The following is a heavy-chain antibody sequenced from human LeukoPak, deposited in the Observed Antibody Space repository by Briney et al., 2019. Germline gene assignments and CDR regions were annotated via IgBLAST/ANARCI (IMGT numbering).Heavy chain of an antibody. CDR2: INPSGGST. Sequence: ASVKVSCKASGYTFTSYYMHWVRQAPGQGLEWMGIINPSGGSTSYAQKFQGRVTMTRDTSTSTVYMELSSLRSEDTAVYYCARGVVVTAMKGYSDYWGQGTLVTVSS. V-gene: IGHV1-46*01. D-gene: IGHD2-21*02. CDR1: GYTFTSYY. J-gene: IGHJ4*02. CDR3: ARGVVVTAMKGYSDY.